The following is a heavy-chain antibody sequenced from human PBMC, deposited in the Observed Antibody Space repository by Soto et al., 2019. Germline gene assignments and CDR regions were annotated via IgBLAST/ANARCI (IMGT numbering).Heavy chain of an antibody. V-gene: IGHV1-69*19. J-gene: IGHJ4*02. D-gene: IGHD3-10*01. CDR3: AREVQVQTPAFVY. CDR1: GGTFNTYA. Sequence: QVQLVQSGAEMKKPGSSVKVSCQSSGGTFNTYAMNWVRQAPGQVPEWMGDISPMFGAANYAPKFQGRVTITADESTGTSYMQLSSLTSEDTDLYFCAREVQVQTPAFVYWGKGTLVTVSS. CDR2: ISPMFGAA.